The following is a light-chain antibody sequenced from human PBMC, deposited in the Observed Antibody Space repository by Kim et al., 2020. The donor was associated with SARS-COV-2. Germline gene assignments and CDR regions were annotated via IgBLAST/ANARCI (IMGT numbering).Light chain of an antibody. V-gene: IGLV2-14*03. CDR3: SSYTSSSTLV. J-gene: IGLJ2*01. CDR2: DVS. Sequence: GQSITIYSTGTSSDVGGYNYVSWYQQHPGKAPKLMIYDVSNRPSGVSNRFSGSKSGNTASLTISGLQAEDEADYYCSSYTSSSTLVFGGGTQLTVL. CDR1: SSDVGGYNY.